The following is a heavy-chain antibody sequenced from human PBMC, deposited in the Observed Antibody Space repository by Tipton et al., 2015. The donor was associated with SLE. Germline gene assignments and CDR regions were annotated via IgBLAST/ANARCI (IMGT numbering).Heavy chain of an antibody. CDR1: GGSISSGSYY. D-gene: IGHD3-10*01. J-gene: IGHJ3*02. CDR3: ARSPWFGEPDAFDI. CDR2: IYTSGST. Sequence: TLSLTCTVSGGSISSGSYYWSWIRQPAGKGLEWIGRIYTSGSTNYNPSLKSRVTISVDTSKNQFSLKLSSVTAADTAVYYCARSPWFGEPDAFDIWGQGTMVTASS. V-gene: IGHV4-61*02.